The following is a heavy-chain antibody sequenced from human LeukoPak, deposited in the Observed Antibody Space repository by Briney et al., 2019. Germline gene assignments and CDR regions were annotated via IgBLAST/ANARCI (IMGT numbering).Heavy chain of an antibody. CDR1: GFTFSSYS. CDR2: ISSSSSYI. J-gene: IGHJ4*02. D-gene: IGHD3-22*01. CDR3: AKIQKDYYDSSGYA. Sequence: PGGSLRLSCAASGFTFSSYSMNWVRQAPGKGLEWVSSISSSSSYIYYADSVKGRFTISRDNSKNTLYLQMNSLRAEDTAVYYCAKIQKDYYDSSGYAWGQGTLVTVSS. V-gene: IGHV3-21*04.